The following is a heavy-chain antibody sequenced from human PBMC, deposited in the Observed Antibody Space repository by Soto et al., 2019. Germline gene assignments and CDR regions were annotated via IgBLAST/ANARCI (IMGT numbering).Heavy chain of an antibody. D-gene: IGHD5-12*01. CDR1: GFTFSTYA. CDR2: MSYDGRHK. CDR3: ARDQVATIYYFDF. Sequence: QVQLVESGGRVVQPGRSLRLSCAASGFTFSTYAMHWVRQTPGKGLEWVALMSYDGRHKYYADSVKGRFTISSDDAENTLYLQMNSLRPEDTAIYYCARDQVATIYYFDFWGQGTLVTVSS. V-gene: IGHV3-30*04. J-gene: IGHJ4*02.